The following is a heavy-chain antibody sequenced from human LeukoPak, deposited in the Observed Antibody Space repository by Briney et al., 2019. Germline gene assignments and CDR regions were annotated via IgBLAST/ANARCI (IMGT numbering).Heavy chain of an antibody. D-gene: IGHD2-15*01. V-gene: IGHV3-7*04. CDR2: IKEDASEK. Sequence: GGSLRLSCAASGFTFSTYWMAWVRQAPGKGLEWVPNIKEDASEKYYVDSVKGRFTISRDNAKNSLYLQMNSLRAEDTAVYHCARDSGGYFDNWGQGTLVTVSS. CDR3: ARDSGGYFDN. CDR1: GFTFSTYW. J-gene: IGHJ4*02.